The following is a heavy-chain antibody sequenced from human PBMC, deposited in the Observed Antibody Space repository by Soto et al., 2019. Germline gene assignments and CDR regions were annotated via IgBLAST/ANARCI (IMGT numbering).Heavy chain of an antibody. CDR1: XFTFSDYA. CDR3: AKGGRQWLVTSDFNY. V-gene: IGHV3-30*18. Sequence: GESLNISCAASXFTFSDYAMHLVRQAPGKGLEWVAVVSHDGRNTHYADSVKGRFTISRDSSKNTVSLEMTSPRAEDTAVYYCAKGGRQWLVTSDFNYWGQGALVTVSS. CDR2: VSHDGRNT. J-gene: IGHJ4*02. D-gene: IGHD6-19*01.